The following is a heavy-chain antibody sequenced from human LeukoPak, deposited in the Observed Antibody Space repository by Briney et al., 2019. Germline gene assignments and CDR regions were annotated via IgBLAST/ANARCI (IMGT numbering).Heavy chain of an antibody. J-gene: IGHJ5*02. Sequence: SETLSLTCTVSGGSISSSSYYWGWIRQPPGKGLEWIGSIYYSGSTYYNPSLKSRVTISVDTSKNQFSLKLSSVTAADTAVYYGATRYHTIFGVVTPFDPWGQGTLVIVSS. D-gene: IGHD3-3*01. CDR2: IYYSGST. CDR3: ATRYHTIFGVVTPFDP. V-gene: IGHV4-39*07. CDR1: GGSISSSSYY.